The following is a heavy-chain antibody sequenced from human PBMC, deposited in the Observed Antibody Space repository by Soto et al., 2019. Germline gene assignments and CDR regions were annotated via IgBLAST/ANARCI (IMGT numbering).Heavy chain of an antibody. Sequence: QVQLQESGPGLVKPSETLSLTCTVSGGSISSYYWSWIRQPPGKGLEWIGSINYSGSTNYNPSLMSRVPISVDASTNQLSLKLSTVPAADTAVYYCARSSSLTGYYYYYYYIDVWGKGTPVTVSS. CDR1: GGSISSYY. CDR2: INYSGST. D-gene: IGHD3-9*01. V-gene: IGHV4-59*01. CDR3: ARSSSLTGYYYYYYYIDV. J-gene: IGHJ6*03.